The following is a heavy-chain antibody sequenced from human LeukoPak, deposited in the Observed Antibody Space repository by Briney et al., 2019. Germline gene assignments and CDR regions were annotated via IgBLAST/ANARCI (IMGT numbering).Heavy chain of an antibody. V-gene: IGHV3-21*06. Sequence: GGSLTLSCLASGFSFNSYTMNWVREAPGKGLEWVSTISPGVSGYTWYAESVKGRFTISRDNPENSLYLQMDSLRADDTAVYYCVRDVSRRIGMDVWGQGTTVTVS. D-gene: IGHD2/OR15-2a*01. J-gene: IGHJ6*02. CDR3: VRDVSRRIGMDV. CDR1: GFSFNSYT. CDR2: ISPGVSGYT.